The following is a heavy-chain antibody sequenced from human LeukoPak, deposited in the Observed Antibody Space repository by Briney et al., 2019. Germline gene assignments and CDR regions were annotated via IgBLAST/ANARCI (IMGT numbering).Heavy chain of an antibody. Sequence: GNSLRLSCAASGFSFSKYGMHWVRQAPGKGLEWVAVISYDGSNKYYADSVKGRFTISRDNSKNTLYLQMNSLRAEDTAVYYCARDDDCSGGSCYSAGGYWGQGTLVTVSS. CDR2: ISYDGSNK. D-gene: IGHD2-15*01. CDR1: GFSFSKYG. V-gene: IGHV3-30*03. J-gene: IGHJ4*02. CDR3: ARDDDCSGGSCYSAGGY.